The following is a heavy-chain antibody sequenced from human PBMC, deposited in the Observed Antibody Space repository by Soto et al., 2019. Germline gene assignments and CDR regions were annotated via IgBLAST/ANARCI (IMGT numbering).Heavy chain of an antibody. Sequence: SLRLSCAASGFTFSSYWVHWDRQAPGKGLVWVSRINSNGSSTSYADSVKGRFTISRDNAKNTLYLQMNSLRAVDMAVYYCARVDFDWNDAFDIWGQGTMVTVPS. CDR2: INSNGSST. CDR3: ARVDFDWNDAFDI. CDR1: GFTFSSYW. V-gene: IGHV3-74*01. D-gene: IGHD3-9*01. J-gene: IGHJ3*02.